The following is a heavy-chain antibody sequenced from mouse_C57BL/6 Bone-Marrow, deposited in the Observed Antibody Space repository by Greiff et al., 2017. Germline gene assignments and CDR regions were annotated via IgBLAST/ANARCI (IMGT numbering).Heavy chain of an antibody. J-gene: IGHJ4*01. CDR3: ARGGYDWYYAMDY. CDR1: GYSITSGYY. V-gene: IGHV3-6*01. D-gene: IGHD3-2*02. CDR2: ISYDGSN. Sequence: ESGPGLVKPSQSLSLTCSVTGYSITSGYYWNWIRQFPGNKLEWMGYISYDGSNNYNPSLKNRISITRDTSKNQFFLKLNSVTTEDTATYYCARGGYDWYYAMDYWGQGTSVTVSS.